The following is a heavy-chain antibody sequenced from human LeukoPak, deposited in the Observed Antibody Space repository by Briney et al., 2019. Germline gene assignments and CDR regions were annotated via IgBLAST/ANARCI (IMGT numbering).Heavy chain of an antibody. CDR1: GGSVTSTNW. V-gene: IGHV4-4*02. CDR2: VHLDGRT. Sequence: PSEALSLTCDVSGGSVTSTNWWTWFRQPPGKGLEWIGEVHLDGRTNYNPSLKSRLVMSADLPENHISLKLTSVTAADTAVYYCAREGGFYRPLDYSGQGTLVTVSS. D-gene: IGHD6-25*01. CDR3: AREGGFYRPLDY. J-gene: IGHJ4*02.